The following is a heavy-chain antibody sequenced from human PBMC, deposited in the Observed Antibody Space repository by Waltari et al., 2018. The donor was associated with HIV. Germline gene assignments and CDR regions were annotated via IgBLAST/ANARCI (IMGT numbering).Heavy chain of an antibody. CDR1: GYRFSNYG. Sequence: VQLLQSGNEVKRPGASVQVSCETPGYRFSNYGISWVRQAPGHGLEWLGWVSTWEGDTKYLERLQDRVTMTPDTTMSTAYMELRNLRFDDTAVYFCAREGRGADGSGSHWWFDSWGQGTLVTVSS. CDR2: VSTWEGDT. J-gene: IGHJ5*01. V-gene: IGHV1-18*01. CDR3: AREGRGADGSGSHWWFDS. D-gene: IGHD3-10*01.